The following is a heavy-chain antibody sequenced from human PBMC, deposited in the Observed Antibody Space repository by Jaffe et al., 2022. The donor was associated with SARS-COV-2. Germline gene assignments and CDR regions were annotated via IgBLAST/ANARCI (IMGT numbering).Heavy chain of an antibody. D-gene: IGHD2-21*02. CDR2: ISYDGSNK. Sequence: QVQLVESGGGVVQPGRSLRLSCAASGFTFSSYAMHWVRQAPGKGLEWVAVISYDGSNKYYADSVKGRFTISRDNSKNTLYLQMNSLRAEDTAVYYCARDPPPPYCGGDCYSYYFDYWGQGTLVTVSS. J-gene: IGHJ4*02. CDR3: ARDPPPPYCGGDCYSYYFDY. V-gene: IGHV3-30-3*01. CDR1: GFTFSSYA.